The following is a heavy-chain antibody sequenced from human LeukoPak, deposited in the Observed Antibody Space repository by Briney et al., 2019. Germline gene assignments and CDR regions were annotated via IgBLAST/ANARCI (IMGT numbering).Heavy chain of an antibody. CDR3: VREIYRFDY. J-gene: IGHJ4*02. V-gene: IGHV1-2*02. CDR1: GYTFNAYF. D-gene: IGHD2-2*02. CDR2: ISPHSSIT. Sequence: RASVKVSCKASGYTFNAYFLHWVRQAPGQGLEWMGWISPHSSITNYAQNFQGRVTMTGDTSISTVYLELSGLRSDDTAVYYCVREIYRFDYWGQGTLAIVSS.